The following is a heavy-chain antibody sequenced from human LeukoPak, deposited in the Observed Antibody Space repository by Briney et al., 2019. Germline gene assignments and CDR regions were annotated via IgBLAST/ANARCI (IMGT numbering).Heavy chain of an antibody. J-gene: IGHJ4*02. CDR1: GFTFSSYG. V-gene: IGHV3-33*01. CDR2: IWYDGSNK. Sequence: GRSLRLSCAASGFTFSSYGMHWVRQAPGKGLEWVAVIWYDGSNKYYADSVKGRFTISRDNSKNSLYLQMNSLRAEDTAVYYCARGSHSSGRDFDYWGQGTLVTVSS. D-gene: IGHD6-19*01. CDR3: ARGSHSSGRDFDY.